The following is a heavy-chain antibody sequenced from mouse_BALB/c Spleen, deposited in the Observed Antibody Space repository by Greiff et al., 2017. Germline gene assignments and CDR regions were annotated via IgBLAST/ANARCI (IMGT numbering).Heavy chain of an antibody. Sequence: QVQLQQSGAELVRPGTSVKISCKASGYAFTNYWLGWVKQRPGHGLEWIGDIYPGSGNTYYNEKFKGKATLTADKSSSTAYMQLSSLTSEDSAVYFCARRFYYGYERGAMDYWGQGTSVTVSS. J-gene: IGHJ4*01. CDR1: GYAFTNYW. CDR2: IYPGSGNT. V-gene: IGHV1-63*01. CDR3: ARRFYYGYERGAMDY. D-gene: IGHD2-2*01.